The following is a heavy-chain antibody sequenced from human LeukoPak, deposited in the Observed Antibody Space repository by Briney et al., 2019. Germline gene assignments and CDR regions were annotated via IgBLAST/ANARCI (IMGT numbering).Heavy chain of an antibody. CDR3: ARDPVGKGGYSGYDFEYFDY. J-gene: IGHJ4*02. D-gene: IGHD5-12*01. CDR2: IIPIFGTA. Sequence: ASVKVSRKASGGTFSSYAISWVRQAPGQGLEWMGRIIPIFGTANYAQKFQGRVTITTDESTSTAYMELSSLRSEDTAVYYCARDPVGKGGYSGYDFEYFDYWGQGTLVTVSS. V-gene: IGHV1-69*05. CDR1: GGTFSSYA.